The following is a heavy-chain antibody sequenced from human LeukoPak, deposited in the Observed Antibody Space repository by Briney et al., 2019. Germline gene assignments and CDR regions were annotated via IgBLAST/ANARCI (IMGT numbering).Heavy chain of an antibody. CDR2: IYYSGST. D-gene: IGHD2-8*01. CDR1: GGSISSGGYY. CDR3: ARVPRGGYCTNGVCLGYYYYGMDV. Sequence: SETLSLTCTVSGGSISSGGYYWSWIRQHPGKGLEWIGYIYYSGSTYYNPSLKSRVTISVDTSKNQFSLKLSSVTAADTAVYYCARVPRGGYCTNGVCLGYYYYGMDVWGQGTTVTVSS. J-gene: IGHJ6*02. V-gene: IGHV4-31*03.